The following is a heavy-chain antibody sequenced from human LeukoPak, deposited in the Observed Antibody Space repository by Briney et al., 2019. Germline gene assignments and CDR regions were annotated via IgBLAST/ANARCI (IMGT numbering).Heavy chain of an antibody. J-gene: IGHJ4*02. Sequence: GESLKISCKGSGYSFTSYWIGWVRQMPGKGLEWMGIIYPGDSDTRYSPSFQGQVTISADKSVNTAYLQWSSLKASDTAMYYCARHSSWSSVTTPFDYWGQGTLVTVSS. CDR1: GYSFTSYW. CDR3: ARHSSWSSVTTPFDY. V-gene: IGHV5-51*01. D-gene: IGHD4-17*01. CDR2: IYPGDSDT.